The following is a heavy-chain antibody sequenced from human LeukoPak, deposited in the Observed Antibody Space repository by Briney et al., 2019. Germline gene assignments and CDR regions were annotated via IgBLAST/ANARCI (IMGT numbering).Heavy chain of an antibody. Sequence: SETLSLTCAVYGGSFSGYYWSWIRQPPGKGLEWIGEINHSGSTNYNPSLKSRVTISVDTSKNQFSLKLRSVTAADTAVYYCARFKYYDILTGYYRGVKYFDYWGQGTMVTVSS. D-gene: IGHD3-9*01. CDR3: ARFKYYDILTGYYRGVKYFDY. CDR1: GGSFSGYY. V-gene: IGHV4-34*01. CDR2: INHSGST. J-gene: IGHJ4*03.